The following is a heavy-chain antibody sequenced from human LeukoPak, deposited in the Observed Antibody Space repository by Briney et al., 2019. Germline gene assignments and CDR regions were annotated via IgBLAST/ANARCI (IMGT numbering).Heavy chain of an antibody. J-gene: IGHJ3*02. CDR2: IYPGDSDT. CDR3: GRGRDYDILTDAFDI. Sequence: GEALQISCQGAGCGFTSYWIGWGRPMPGKGGEWMGMIYPGDSDTRYSTSFQGQVTISADKSNSTAYLQWSSVKAADTAVYYCGRGRDYDILTDAFDIWGQGTMVTVSS. D-gene: IGHD3-9*01. CDR1: GCGFTSYW. V-gene: IGHV5-51*01.